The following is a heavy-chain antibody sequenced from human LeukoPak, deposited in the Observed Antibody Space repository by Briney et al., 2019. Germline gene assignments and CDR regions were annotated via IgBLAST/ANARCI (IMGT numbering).Heavy chain of an antibody. Sequence: ASVKVSCKASGYTFTGYYMHWVRQAPGQGLEWMGWINPNSGGTNYAQKFQGRVTMTRDTSISTAYMELSRLRSDDTAVYYCARGGYHDILTGLVGNWFDPWGQGTLVTVSS. D-gene: IGHD3-9*01. CDR1: GYTFTGYY. V-gene: IGHV1-2*02. CDR2: INPNSGGT. CDR3: ARGGYHDILTGLVGNWFDP. J-gene: IGHJ5*02.